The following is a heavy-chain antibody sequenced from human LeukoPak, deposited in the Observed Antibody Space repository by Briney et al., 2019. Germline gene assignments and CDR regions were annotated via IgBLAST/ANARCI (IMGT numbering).Heavy chain of an antibody. CDR2: ISTYNGNT. CDR3: ARYSNCDY. V-gene: IGHV1-18*01. Sequence: GASVKVSCKASGYIFTSYGISWVRQAPGQGLEWMGWISTYNGNTNYAQKLQGRVTMTTDTSTSTAHMELRSLRSDATAVYYSARYSNCDYGGQGTLVTVST. D-gene: IGHD4-11*01. J-gene: IGHJ4*02. CDR1: GYIFTSYG.